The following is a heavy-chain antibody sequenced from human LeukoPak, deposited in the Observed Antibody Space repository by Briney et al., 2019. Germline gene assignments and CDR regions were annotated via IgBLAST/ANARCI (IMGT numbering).Heavy chain of an antibody. CDR2: ISSSGSTI. J-gene: IGHJ4*02. Sequence: PGGSLRLSCAASGFTFSSYDMNWVRQAPGKGLEWVSYISSSGSTIYYADSVKGRFTISRDNAKNSLYLQMNSLRAEDTAVYYCARGTTVTKIDYWGQGTLVTVSS. D-gene: IGHD4-17*01. CDR3: ARGTTVTKIDY. V-gene: IGHV3-48*03. CDR1: GFTFSSYD.